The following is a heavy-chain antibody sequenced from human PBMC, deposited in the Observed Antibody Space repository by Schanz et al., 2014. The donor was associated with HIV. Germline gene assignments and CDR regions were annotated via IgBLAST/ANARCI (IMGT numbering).Heavy chain of an antibody. Sequence: QVQLVQSGAEVKKPGASVKVSCKASGYTFTSYDINWVRQATGQGLEWMGWINPNSGATYYAQKFRGRVTMTRDTSINTASMELSRLRSDDTAVYFCARNQYQLLPFDYWGQGTLVTVSS. CDR2: INPNSGAT. J-gene: IGHJ4*02. V-gene: IGHV1-2*02. CDR3: ARNQYQLLPFDY. D-gene: IGHD2-2*01. CDR1: GYTFTSYD.